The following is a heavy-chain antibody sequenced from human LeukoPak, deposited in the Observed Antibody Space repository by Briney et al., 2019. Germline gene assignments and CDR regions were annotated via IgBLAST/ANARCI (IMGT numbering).Heavy chain of an antibody. CDR2: IKQDGSQK. V-gene: IGHV3-7*01. CDR3: ARGGTYDI. CDR1: GFTSSRYW. J-gene: IGHJ3*02. Sequence: PGGSLRLSCVASGFTSSRYWMTWFRQAPGKGLEWVANIKQDGSQKNYVDSVKGRFTISRDNAKKSLYLQMSSLRGEDTAVYFCARGGTYDIWGQGTRVTVSS.